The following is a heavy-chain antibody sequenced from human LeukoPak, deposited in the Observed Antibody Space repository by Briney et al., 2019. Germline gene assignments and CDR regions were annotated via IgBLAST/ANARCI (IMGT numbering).Heavy chain of an antibody. CDR2: IIASSGAT. CDR1: GITLSNYA. Sequence: GGALRLSCAVSGITLSNYAMSWVRQAPGKGLEWVSLIIASSGATFYADSVKGRFTISRDNSKNTLYLQVGSLTAEDMAVYYCARSPSYFGSARYYFDSWGRGTLVTVSS. V-gene: IGHV3-23*01. D-gene: IGHD3-10*01. J-gene: IGHJ4*02. CDR3: ARSPSYFGSARYYFDS.